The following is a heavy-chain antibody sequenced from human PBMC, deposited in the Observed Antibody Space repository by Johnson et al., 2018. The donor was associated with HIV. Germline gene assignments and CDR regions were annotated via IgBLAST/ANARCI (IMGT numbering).Heavy chain of an antibody. D-gene: IGHD1-26*01. CDR3: AKAVGGYAFDI. V-gene: IGHV3-30*02. CDR2: IRFDETIK. J-gene: IGHJ3*02. CDR1: GFTFNNYG. Sequence: QVQLVESGGGVVQPGGSLRLSCAASGFTFNNYGMHWVRQSPGKGLEWVAFIRFDETIKYYGDSVKGRFTISRDNSKNTLYLQMNSLRVEDTGVYYCAKAVGGYAFDIWGQGTMVTDS.